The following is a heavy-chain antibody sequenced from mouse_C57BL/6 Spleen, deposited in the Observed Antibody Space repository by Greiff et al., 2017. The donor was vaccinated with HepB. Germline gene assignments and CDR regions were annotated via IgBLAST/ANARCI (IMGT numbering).Heavy chain of an antibody. Sequence: EVKVVESGGDLVKPGGSLKLSCAASGFTFSSYGMSWVRQTPDQRLEWVATISSGGSYTYYPDSVKGRFTISRDNAKNTLYVKMSRLKSEDTAMYFCARQTTGVADYWGQGTTLTVSS. J-gene: IGHJ2*01. CDR3: ARQTTGVADY. CDR1: GFTFSSYG. CDR2: ISSGGSYT. V-gene: IGHV5-6*01. D-gene: IGHD1-1*01.